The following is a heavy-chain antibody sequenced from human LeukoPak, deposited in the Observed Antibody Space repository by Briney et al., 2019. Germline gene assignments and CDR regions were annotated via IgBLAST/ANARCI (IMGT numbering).Heavy chain of an antibody. Sequence: ASVKVSCKVSGYTLTELSMHWVRQAPGKGLEWMGGFDPEDGETIYAQKFQGRVTMTTDTSTSTAYMELRSLRSDDTAVYYCARDMSIMITFGGVKSEITNWFDPWGQGTLVTVSS. CDR3: ARDMSIMITFGGVKSEITNWFDP. V-gene: IGHV1-24*01. J-gene: IGHJ5*02. CDR1: GYTLTELS. CDR2: FDPEDGET. D-gene: IGHD3-16*01.